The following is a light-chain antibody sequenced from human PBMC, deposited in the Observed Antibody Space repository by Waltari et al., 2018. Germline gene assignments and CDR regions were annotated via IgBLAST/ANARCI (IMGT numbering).Light chain of an antibody. Sequence: EVVMTQSPATLSVSPGERAPLSCRASQSVGTNLAWYQQKPGQAPRLLIHGASTRATGIPARFSGSGSGTEFTLTISSLQSEDFAVYYCQQYYNWPPLTFGGGTTVEIK. J-gene: IGKJ4*01. CDR1: QSVGTN. V-gene: IGKV3-15*01. CDR3: QQYYNWPPLT. CDR2: GAS.